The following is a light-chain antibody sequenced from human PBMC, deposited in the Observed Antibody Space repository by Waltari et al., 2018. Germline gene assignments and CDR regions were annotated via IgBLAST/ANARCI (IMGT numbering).Light chain of an antibody. Sequence: TQPLSVSVALGQTARIICGGNNIGDKNVHWYQQKPGQAPVVVIYSDKNRPSGIPERFSGSNSGNTATLTISRAQAGDEADYYCQVWDSGTWVFGTGTMVTLL. J-gene: IGLJ1*01. CDR2: SDK. V-gene: IGLV3-9*01. CDR1: NIGDKN. CDR3: QVWDSGTWV.